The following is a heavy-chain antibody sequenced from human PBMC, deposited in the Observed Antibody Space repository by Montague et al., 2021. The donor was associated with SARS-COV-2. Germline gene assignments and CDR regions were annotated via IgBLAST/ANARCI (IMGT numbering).Heavy chain of an antibody. Sequence: SLRLSCAASGFTFSYYAMSWVRQAPGKGLEWVSTISGSGGTTYYADSVKGRFTISRDNSKNTLYLRMNSLRAEDTAVYYCAKAHYYGSGGYYFWGQGTLVTVSS. CDR1: GFTFSYYA. CDR2: ISGSGGTT. V-gene: IGHV3-23*01. D-gene: IGHD3-22*01. CDR3: AKAHYYGSGGYYF. J-gene: IGHJ4*02.